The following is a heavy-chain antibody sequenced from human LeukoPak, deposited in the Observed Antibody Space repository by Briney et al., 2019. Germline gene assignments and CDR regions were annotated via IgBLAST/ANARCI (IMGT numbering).Heavy chain of an antibody. Sequence: ASETLPLTCIVSGGSIGTLYWNWIRQVPGKGLEWIGFIDYHGNTKYNPSLKSRVTMSVDTSADQVSLRLTSVTAADTAIYFCATASGRSFWLDPWVQGRLVTVSS. CDR2: IDYHGNT. J-gene: IGHJ5*02. CDR1: GGSIGTLY. V-gene: IGHV4-59*11. D-gene: IGHD2-15*01. CDR3: ATASGRSFWLDP.